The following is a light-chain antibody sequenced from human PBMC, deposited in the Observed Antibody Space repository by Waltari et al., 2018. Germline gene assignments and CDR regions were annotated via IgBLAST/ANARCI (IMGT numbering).Light chain of an antibody. J-gene: IGKJ1*01. CDR2: DAS. CDR3: QQRTIWSGP. V-gene: IGKV3-11*01. CDR1: EGISNY. Sequence: VVLTQSTATLSLSPGERATLSCRASEGISNYLVWYQQKPVQAPSLLIYDASTRATGSPARFSGSGSGTDFTLTISSLEPDDFAVYYCQQRTIWSGPFGQGTKVEIK.